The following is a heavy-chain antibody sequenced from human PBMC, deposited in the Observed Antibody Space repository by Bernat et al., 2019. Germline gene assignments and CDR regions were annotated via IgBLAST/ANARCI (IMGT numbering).Heavy chain of an antibody. J-gene: IGHJ5*02. CDR2: ISSSSSYI. CDR1: GFTFSSYS. CDR3: ATVPWYSDSSGFPGS. Sequence: EVQLVESGGGLVKPGGSLRLSCAASGFTFSSYSMNWVRQAPGKGLEWVSSISSSSSYIYYADSVKGRFTISRDNSKNTLHLQMNSLRAEDTAIYYRATVPWYSDSSGFPGSWGQGTLVTVSS. V-gene: IGHV3-21*04. D-gene: IGHD3-22*01.